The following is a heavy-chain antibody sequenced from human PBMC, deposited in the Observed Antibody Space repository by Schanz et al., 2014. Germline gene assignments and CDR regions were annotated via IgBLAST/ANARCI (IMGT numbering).Heavy chain of an antibody. V-gene: IGHV1-2*06. Sequence: QVQLVQSGAEVKKPGASVKVSCKASGYTFTGYYMHWVRQAPGQGLEWMGRINPNTGGTNYAQSFQGRVTMTSDTSITTAYMELTRLRSDDTAVYYCARGIVGAHFDSGGQGPLVTASS. D-gene: IGHD1-26*01. J-gene: IGHJ4*02. CDR3: ARGIVGAHFDS. CDR1: GYTFTGYY. CDR2: INPNTGGT.